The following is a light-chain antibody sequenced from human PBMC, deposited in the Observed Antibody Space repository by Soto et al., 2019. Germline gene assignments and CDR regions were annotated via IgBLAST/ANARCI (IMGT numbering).Light chain of an antibody. CDR3: SSYTSSSTGV. CDR1: SSDVGGYNY. V-gene: IGLV2-14*01. Sequence: QSVLTQPASASGSPGQSITISCTGTSSDVGGYNYVSWYQQHPGKAPKPMIYDVSNRPSGVSNRFSGSKSGNTASLTISGLQAEDEADYYCSSYTSSSTGVFGTGTKVTVL. J-gene: IGLJ1*01. CDR2: DVS.